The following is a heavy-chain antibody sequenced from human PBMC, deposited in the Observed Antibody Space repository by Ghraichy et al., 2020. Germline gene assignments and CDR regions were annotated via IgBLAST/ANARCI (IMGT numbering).Heavy chain of an antibody. CDR3: ARGLFYYDSSGYGFGAFDI. D-gene: IGHD3-22*01. Sequence: SETLSLTCTVSGGSISSGGYYWSWIRQHPGKGLEWIGYIYYSGSTYYNPSLKSRVTISVDTSKNQFSLKLSSVTAADTAVYYCARGLFYYDSSGYGFGAFDIWGQGTMVTVSS. CDR1: GGSISSGGYY. V-gene: IGHV4-31*03. J-gene: IGHJ3*02. CDR2: IYYSGST.